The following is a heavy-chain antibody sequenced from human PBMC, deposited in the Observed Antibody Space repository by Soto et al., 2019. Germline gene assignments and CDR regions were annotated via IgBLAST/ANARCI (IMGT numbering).Heavy chain of an antibody. CDR1: GFTFSDYR. V-gene: IGHV3-33*01. J-gene: IGHJ4*02. CDR2: IWYDGSNK. D-gene: IGHD3-9*01. Sequence: GGSLTLSSAASGFTFSDYRMHWVRQAPGKGVEWVAVIWYDGSNKYYADSVKGRLTISRDNSKNTLYLQMHSLRAEDTAAYYCARDPLHYDILTGYSPNYFDFWGQGTLVTVSS. CDR3: ARDPLHYDILTGYSPNYFDF.